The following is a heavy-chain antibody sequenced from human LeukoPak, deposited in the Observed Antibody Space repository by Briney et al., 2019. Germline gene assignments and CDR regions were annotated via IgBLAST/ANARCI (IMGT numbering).Heavy chain of an antibody. V-gene: IGHV4-34*01. D-gene: IGHD3-22*01. CDR1: GGSFSVYY. CDR2: INHSGST. CDR3: ARGHRITMIVVVRSGYGMDV. Sequence: SETLSLTCAVYGGSFSVYYWSWIRQPPGKGLERIGEINHSGSTNYNPSLKSRVTISVDTSKNQFSLKLSSVTAADTAVYYCARGHRITMIVVVRSGYGMDVWGQGTTVTVSS. J-gene: IGHJ6*02.